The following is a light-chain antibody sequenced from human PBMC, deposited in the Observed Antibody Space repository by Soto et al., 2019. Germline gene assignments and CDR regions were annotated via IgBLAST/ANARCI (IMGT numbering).Light chain of an antibody. CDR2: ATS. CDR1: QSISTY. J-gene: IGKJ2*01. CDR3: QQYYSTPYT. V-gene: IGKV1-39*01. Sequence: DIQMTQSPSSLSAFVGDRVTITCRASQSISTYLNWYQQKPGMAPKLLTYATSNLQSGVPSRFSGTRSGAECTLTISSLQPDDFATYYCQQYYSTPYTFGQGTKVDIK.